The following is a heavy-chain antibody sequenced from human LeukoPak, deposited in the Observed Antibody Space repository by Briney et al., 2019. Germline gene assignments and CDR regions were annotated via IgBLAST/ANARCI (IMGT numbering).Heavy chain of an antibody. V-gene: IGHV1-69*05. CDR1: GGTFSSYA. Sequence: SVKVSCKASGGTFSSYAISWLRQAPGQGLEWMGRIIPIFGTANYAQKFQGRVTITTDESTSTAYMELSRLRSEDTAVYYCARGFNYGSGSYGHWGQGTLVTVSS. CDR3: ARGFNYGSGSYGH. CDR2: IIPIFGTA. J-gene: IGHJ4*02. D-gene: IGHD3-10*01.